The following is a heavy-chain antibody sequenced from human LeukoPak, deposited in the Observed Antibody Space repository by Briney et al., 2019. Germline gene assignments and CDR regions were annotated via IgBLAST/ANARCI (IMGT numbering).Heavy chain of an antibody. V-gene: IGHV3-23*01. Sequence: PGGSLRLSCAASGFTFSNYWMSWVRQAPGKGLEWVSAISGSGGSTYYADSVKGRFTISRDNFKNTLYLQMNSLRAEDTAVYYCAKLHPDIVVVPAAMIDYWGQGTLVTVSS. J-gene: IGHJ4*02. CDR3: AKLHPDIVVVPAAMIDY. D-gene: IGHD2-2*01. CDR1: GFTFSNYW. CDR2: ISGSGGST.